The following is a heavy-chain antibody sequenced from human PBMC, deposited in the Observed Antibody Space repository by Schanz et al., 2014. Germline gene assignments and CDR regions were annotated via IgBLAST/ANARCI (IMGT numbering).Heavy chain of an antibody. J-gene: IGHJ5*02. CDR1: GFTFSDYW. CDR3: VRDILHRVYDSGSP. CDR2: IKQDESEK. D-gene: IGHD3-10*01. Sequence: EVQLVESGGGLVQPGGSLRLSCTASGFTFSDYWMSWVRQAPGKGPEWVANIKQDESEKYYVDSVKGRFTISRDNAKNSLFLHMNSLRAEDTAVYYCVRDILHRVYDSGSPWGQGTLVTVSP. V-gene: IGHV3-7*04.